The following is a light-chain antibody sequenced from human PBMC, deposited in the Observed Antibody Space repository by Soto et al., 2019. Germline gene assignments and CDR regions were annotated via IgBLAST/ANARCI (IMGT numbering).Light chain of an antibody. CDR3: QQNNKWPLT. J-gene: IGKJ1*01. CDR1: QSVSSD. CDR2: GAS. Sequence: EIVLTQSPATLSVSPGERVTFSCSASQSVSSDLGWYQQKPGQAPRLLIYGASTRATGIPARFSGSGSGTEFTLTISSLQSEDFAVYYCQQNNKWPLTFGQGTKVDIK. V-gene: IGKV3-15*01.